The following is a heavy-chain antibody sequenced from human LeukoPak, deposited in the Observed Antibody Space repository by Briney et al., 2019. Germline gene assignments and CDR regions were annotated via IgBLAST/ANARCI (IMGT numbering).Heavy chain of an antibody. J-gene: IGHJ6*03. CDR3: AKGTGHYYYYMDV. D-gene: IGHD1-14*01. Sequence: GRSLRLSCAASGFTFSSYGMHWVRQAPGKGLEWVALIWHDGSNKYCADSVKGRFTISRDNSKNTLYLQMNSLRAEDTAVYYCAKGTGHYYYYMDVWGKGTTVTVSS. CDR1: GFTFSSYG. CDR2: IWHDGSNK. V-gene: IGHV3-33*06.